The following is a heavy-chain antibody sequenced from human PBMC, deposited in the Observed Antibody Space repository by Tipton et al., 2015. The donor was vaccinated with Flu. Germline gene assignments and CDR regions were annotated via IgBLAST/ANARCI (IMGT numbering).Heavy chain of an antibody. CDR3: ARSTYYYGSGSSDY. CDR2: ISHSGRT. CDR1: DYSISSGYY. Sequence: VKPSETLSLISTVSDYSISSGYYWAWIRQPPGKELEWIGCISHSGRTYYNPSLKSRVTISVDTAKNQFSQRLSSVTAADTAVYYGARSTYYYGSGSSDYWGQGTLVTVSS. J-gene: IGHJ4*02. V-gene: IGHV4-38-2*02. D-gene: IGHD3-10*01.